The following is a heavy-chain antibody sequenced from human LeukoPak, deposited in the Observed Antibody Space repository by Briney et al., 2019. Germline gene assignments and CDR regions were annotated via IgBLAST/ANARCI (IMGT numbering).Heavy chain of an antibody. V-gene: IGHV4-34*01. J-gene: IGHJ4*02. CDR1: GGSFSGYY. CDR2: INHSGST. Sequence: SETLSLTCAVYGGSFSGYYWSWIRQPPGKGLEWIGEINHSGSTNYNPSLKSRVTISVDRSKNQFSLKLSSVTAADTAVYYCARAVVVPAAIFSRWGQGTLVTVSS. D-gene: IGHD2-2*01. CDR3: ARAVVVPAAIFSR.